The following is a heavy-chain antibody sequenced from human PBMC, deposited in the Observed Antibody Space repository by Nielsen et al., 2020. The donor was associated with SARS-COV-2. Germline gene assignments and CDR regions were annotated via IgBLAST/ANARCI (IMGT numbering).Heavy chain of an antibody. V-gene: IGHV3-33*08. CDR2: IWYDGSNK. J-gene: IGHJ6*02. CDR3: AREIGSWYGMDV. Sequence: GESLKISCAASGFTFSSYGMHWVRQAPGKGLEWVAVIWYDGSNKYYADSVKGRFTISRDNSKNTLYLQMNSLRAEDTAVYYCAREIGSWYGMDVWGQGTTVTVSS. CDR1: GFTFSSYG. D-gene: IGHD6-13*01.